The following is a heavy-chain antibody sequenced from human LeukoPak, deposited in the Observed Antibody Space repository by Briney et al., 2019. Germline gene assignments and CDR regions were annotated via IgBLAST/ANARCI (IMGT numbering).Heavy chain of an antibody. J-gene: IGHJ6*03. CDR1: GYTFTSYG. CDR3: ARGKVVPAAILDYYYMDV. V-gene: IGHV1-18*01. Sequence: ASVKVSCKASGYTFTSYGISWVRQAPGQGLEWMGWISAYNGNTNYAQKLQGRVTMTTDTSTSTAYMELRSLRSDDTAVYYCARGKVVPAAILDYYYMDVWGKGTTVTVSS. CDR2: ISAYNGNT. D-gene: IGHD2-2*02.